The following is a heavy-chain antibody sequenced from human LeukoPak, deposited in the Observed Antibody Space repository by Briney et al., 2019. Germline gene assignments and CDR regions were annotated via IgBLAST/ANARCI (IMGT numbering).Heavy chain of an antibody. Sequence: GGSLRLSCAASGFTFSNYWMTWVRQAPGKGLEWVAFIRYDGSNKYYADSVKGRFTISRDNSKNTLYLQMNSLRAEDTAVYYCANLWEPILGNAFDIWGQGTMVTVSS. CDR3: ANLWEPILGNAFDI. V-gene: IGHV3-30*02. CDR2: IRYDGSNK. D-gene: IGHD1-26*01. J-gene: IGHJ3*02. CDR1: GFTFSNYW.